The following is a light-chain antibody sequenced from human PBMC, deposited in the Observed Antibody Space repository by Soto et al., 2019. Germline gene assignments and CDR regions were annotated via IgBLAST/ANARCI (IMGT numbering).Light chain of an antibody. V-gene: IGLV2-11*01. CDR1: SSDVGGYNY. CDR3: CSYGGSYTWV. J-gene: IGLJ3*02. Sequence: QPVLTQPRSVSGSPGQSVTISCTGTSSDVGGYNYVSWYQQHPGKAPTLMIFDVSQRPSGVPDRFSGSKSGNTASLTISGLQADDEADYYCCSYGGSYTWVFGGGTKVTVL. CDR2: DVS.